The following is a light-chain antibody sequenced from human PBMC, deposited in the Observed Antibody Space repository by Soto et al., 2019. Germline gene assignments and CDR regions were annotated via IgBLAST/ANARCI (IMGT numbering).Light chain of an antibody. J-gene: IGKJ1*01. Sequence: DIVMTQSPLSLPVTPGEPASISCRSSQSLLYSDGDNYLDWYVQRPGQSPQLLIYLASNRASGVPDRFSGSGSGTEFTLTISSLQPDDFATYYCQQYNSYSTWTFGQGTKVDIK. CDR1: QSLLYSDGDNY. CDR3: QQYNSYSTWT. V-gene: IGKV2-28*01. CDR2: LAS.